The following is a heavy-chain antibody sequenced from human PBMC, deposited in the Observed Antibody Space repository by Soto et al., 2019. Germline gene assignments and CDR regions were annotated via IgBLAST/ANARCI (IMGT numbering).Heavy chain of an antibody. CDR3: ARNHYYDSSGYYYFGY. D-gene: IGHD3-22*01. Sequence: SVKVSCKASGGTFSSYAISWVRQAPGQGLEWMGGIIPIFGTTKHAQKFQGRVTSSADESTSTVYMELSRLTSEDTALYYCARNHYYDSSGYYYFGYWGQGTPVTVSS. CDR2: IIPIFGTT. J-gene: IGHJ4*02. CDR1: GGTFSSYA. V-gene: IGHV1-69*13.